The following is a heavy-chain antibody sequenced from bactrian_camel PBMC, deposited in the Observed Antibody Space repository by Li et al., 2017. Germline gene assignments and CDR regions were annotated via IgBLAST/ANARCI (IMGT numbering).Heavy chain of an antibody. V-gene: IGHV3S53*01. D-gene: IGHD1*01. CDR1: GITSNICG. CDR3: AVDKSIGAVAVRATPYFAF. Sequence: HVQLVESGGGSVQSGGSLRLSCVDRGITSNICGFDWYREAAGNQREWVASIRTDGRTTYSDSVKGRFTISKDNAKNTLYLQMDNLKPEDTAMYYCAVDKSIGAVAVRATPYFAFRGRGTQVTVS. J-gene: IGHJ6*01. CDR2: IRTDGRT.